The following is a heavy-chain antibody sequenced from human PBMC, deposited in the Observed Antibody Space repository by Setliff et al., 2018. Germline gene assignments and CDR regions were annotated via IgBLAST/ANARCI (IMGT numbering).Heavy chain of an antibody. D-gene: IGHD2-2*01. CDR1: GYTFSTYG. CDR3: ERDGFEIVVVPAAIYYYYYMDV. CDR2: ISAYNGNT. Sequence: ASVKVSCKDSGYTFSTYGISWVRQAPGQGLEWMGWISAYNGNTNYAQRFQGRVTMTTDTSTSTAYMELRSLRSDDTAVYYCERDGFEIVVVPAAIYYYYYMDVWGKGTTVTVSS. V-gene: IGHV1-18*01. J-gene: IGHJ6*03.